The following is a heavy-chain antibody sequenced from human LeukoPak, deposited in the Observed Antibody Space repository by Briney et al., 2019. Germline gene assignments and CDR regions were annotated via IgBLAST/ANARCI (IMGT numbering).Heavy chain of an antibody. Sequence: GGSLRLSCAASGFTFTNCAMSWVRQAPGKGLEWVSTISGSGGGTYYADSVKGRFTISRDNSKNMLFLQMNSLRAEDTAVYYCAKGRDSTSCYDNWGQGTLVTVSS. CDR1: GFTFTNCA. CDR2: ISGSGGGT. J-gene: IGHJ4*02. D-gene: IGHD2-2*01. CDR3: AKGRDSTSCYDN. V-gene: IGHV3-23*01.